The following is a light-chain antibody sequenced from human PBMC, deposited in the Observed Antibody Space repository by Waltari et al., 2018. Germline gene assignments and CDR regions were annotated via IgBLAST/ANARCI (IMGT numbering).Light chain of an antibody. V-gene: IGKV1-9*01. CDR2: DVS. J-gene: IGKJ3*01. CDR3: QQLYSFPFT. CDR1: QGISNY. Sequence: DIQLTQSPSILSASVGDRVTITCRASQGISNYFAWYQQKPGKVPKLLIYDVSTLQSGAPSRFSGSGSGTEFTLTISSLQPEDFATYYCQQLYSFPFTFGPGTKVDVK.